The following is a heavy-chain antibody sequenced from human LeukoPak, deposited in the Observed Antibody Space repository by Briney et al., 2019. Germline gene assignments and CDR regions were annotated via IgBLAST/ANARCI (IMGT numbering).Heavy chain of an antibody. V-gene: IGHV1-2*02. Sequence: ASEKVSCKTSDFRDYYMNWVRQAPGQGLEWLGWINPKSGDTDYAQKFQGRVTMTRDTSISTAYMELSGLKPDDTAIYFCASGYSGYDLNYWGQGTQVTVSS. J-gene: IGHJ4*02. D-gene: IGHD5-12*01. CDR1: DFRDYY. CDR3: ASGYSGYDLNY. CDR2: INPKSGDT.